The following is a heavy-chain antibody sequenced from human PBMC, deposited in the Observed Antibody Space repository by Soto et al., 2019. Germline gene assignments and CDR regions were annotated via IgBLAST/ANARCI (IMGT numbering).Heavy chain of an antibody. J-gene: IGHJ5*02. CDR3: ARESRFLEWLSLNWFDP. D-gene: IGHD3-3*01. Sequence: GGSLRLSCAASGFTFSSYSMNWVRQAPGNGLEWVSYISSSSSTIYYADSVKGRFTISRDNAKNSLYLQMNSLRDEDTAVYYCARESRFLEWLSLNWFDPWGQGTLVTVSS. CDR2: ISSSSSTI. CDR1: GFTFSSYS. V-gene: IGHV3-48*02.